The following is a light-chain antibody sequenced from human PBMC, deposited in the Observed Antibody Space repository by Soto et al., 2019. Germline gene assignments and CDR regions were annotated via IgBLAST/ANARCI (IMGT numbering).Light chain of an antibody. CDR2: AAS. V-gene: IGKV1-39*01. Sequence: DIQMTQSPSSLSASVGDRVTITCRASQSIRNSLNWYQQKPGKAPKLLIFAASSLLSGVPSRFSGSGSGTDFTLTISSLQPEDFATYYCQQSYSTPLTFGGGTKVEIK. J-gene: IGKJ4*01. CDR1: QSIRNS. CDR3: QQSYSTPLT.